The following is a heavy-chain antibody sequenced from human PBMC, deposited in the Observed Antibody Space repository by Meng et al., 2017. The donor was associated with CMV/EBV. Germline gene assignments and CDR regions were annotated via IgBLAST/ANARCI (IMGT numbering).Heavy chain of an antibody. CDR2: IYYSGST. CDR1: GGSISSSSYY. V-gene: IGHV4-39*06. CDR3: ASIVGAQDY. D-gene: IGHD1-26*01. Sequence: RLQLQEAGPGLVKPSESLSLTWTVSGGSISSSSYYWGWIRQPPGKGLEWIGSIYYSGSTYYNPSLKSRVTISVDTSKNQFSLKLSSVTAADTAVYYCASIVGAQDYWGQGTLVTVSS. J-gene: IGHJ4*02.